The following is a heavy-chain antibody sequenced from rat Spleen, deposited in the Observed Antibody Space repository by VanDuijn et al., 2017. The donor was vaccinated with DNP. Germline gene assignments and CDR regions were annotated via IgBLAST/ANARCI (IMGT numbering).Heavy chain of an antibody. D-gene: IGHD1-11*01. Sequence: EVQLVESGGGLVQPGRSLKLSCAASGITFSNSGMHWIRQAPTKGLEWVASISASGGSTSYRDSVKGRFTISRDNAKSTLYLQMDSRRSEDTAIYYCTLGFTTECILDYWGQGVMVTVSS. CDR2: ISASGGST. CDR3: TLGFTTECILDY. J-gene: IGHJ2*01. V-gene: IGHV5-19*01. CDR1: GITFSNSG.